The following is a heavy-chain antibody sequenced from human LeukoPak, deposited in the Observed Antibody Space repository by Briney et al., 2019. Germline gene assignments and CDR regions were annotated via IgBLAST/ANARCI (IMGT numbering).Heavy chain of an antibody. J-gene: IGHJ4*02. CDR3: ARAIRGYYFDS. CDR2: IYSGGST. V-gene: IGHV3-66*01. Sequence: GGSLRLACAASGFTLSNTYMSWVRQAPGKGLEWVSLIYSGGSTYYADSVKGRFTISRDNSMNTMFLQMNSLSAEDTAVFDCARAIRGYYFDSWGQGALVTVSS. CDR1: GFTLSNTY. D-gene: IGHD1-14*01.